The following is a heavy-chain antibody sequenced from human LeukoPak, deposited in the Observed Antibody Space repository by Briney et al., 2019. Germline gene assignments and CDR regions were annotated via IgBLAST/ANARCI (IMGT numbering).Heavy chain of an antibody. CDR3: ATERPVY. CDR1: EFNVTRNY. CDR2: IYGGGST. D-gene: IGHD2-2*01. Sequence: GGSLRLSCTASEFNVTRNYINWVRQAPGKGLEWLSVIYGGGSTYYADSVKGRFIISRDNSKNTLYLQMNSLRVEDTAVYYCATERPVYWGQGTLVTISS. J-gene: IGHJ4*02. V-gene: IGHV3-66*01.